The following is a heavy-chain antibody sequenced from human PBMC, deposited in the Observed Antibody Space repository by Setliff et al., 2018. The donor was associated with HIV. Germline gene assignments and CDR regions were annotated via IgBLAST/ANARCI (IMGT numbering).Heavy chain of an antibody. Sequence: PSETLSLTCTVSGGSISSSSYYWGWIRQPPGKGLEWIGSIYYSGSTYYNPSLKSRVTISVDTSKNLFSLKLTSLTAEDTAVYYCARAEVAMVRGHDYWGQGTLVTVSS. CDR1: GGSISSSSYY. D-gene: IGHD3-10*01. J-gene: IGHJ4*02. CDR3: ARAEVAMVRGHDY. V-gene: IGHV4-39*07. CDR2: IYYSGST.